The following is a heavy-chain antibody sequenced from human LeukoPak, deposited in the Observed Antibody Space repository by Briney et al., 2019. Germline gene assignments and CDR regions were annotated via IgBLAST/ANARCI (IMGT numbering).Heavy chain of an antibody. CDR1: GFTFSSHA. CDR2: ISASGGST. Sequence: GGSLRLSCVASGFTFSSHAMSWVRQAPGKGLEWVSAISASGGSTYYADSVKGRFTISRDNSKNTLYVQMNSLRAEDTAVYYCAKGPRSDWSYAFDYWGQGTLVTVSS. V-gene: IGHV3-23*01. D-gene: IGHD2-2*01. J-gene: IGHJ4*02. CDR3: AKGPRSDWSYAFDY.